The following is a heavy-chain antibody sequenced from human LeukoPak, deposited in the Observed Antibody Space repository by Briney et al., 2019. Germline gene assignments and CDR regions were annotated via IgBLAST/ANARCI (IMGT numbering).Heavy chain of an antibody. J-gene: IGHJ6*03. CDR1: GGSISSDY. D-gene: IGHD3-16*02. CDR2: MASSGSA. Sequence: SETLSLTCTVSGGSISSDYWTWIRQPAGKGLEWIGHMASSGSADYNPSLKSRVTMSVDTSKNQFSLMVTSVTAADTAVYYCARAVSFYYYMDVWGKGTTVTVSS. CDR3: ARAVSFYYYMDV. V-gene: IGHV4-4*07.